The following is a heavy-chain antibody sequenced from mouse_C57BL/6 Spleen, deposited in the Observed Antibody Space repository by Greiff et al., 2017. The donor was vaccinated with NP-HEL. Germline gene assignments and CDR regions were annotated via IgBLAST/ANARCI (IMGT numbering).Heavy chain of an antibody. CDR2: INPNNGGT. CDR1: GYTFTDYN. Sequence: EVQLQQSGPELVKPGASVKMSCKASGYTFTDYNMHWVKQSHGKSLEWIGYINPNNGGTSYNQKFKGKATLTVNKSSSTAYMELRSLTSEDSAVYYCARDVYSNYAFAYWGQGTLVTVSA. D-gene: IGHD2-5*01. J-gene: IGHJ3*01. CDR3: ARDVYSNYAFAY. V-gene: IGHV1-22*01.